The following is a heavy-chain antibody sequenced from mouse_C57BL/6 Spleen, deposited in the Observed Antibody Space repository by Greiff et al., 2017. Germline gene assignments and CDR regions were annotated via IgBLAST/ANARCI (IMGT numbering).Heavy chain of an antibody. CDR2: IAPETGGT. D-gene: IGHD2-5*01. Sequence: VKLQESGAELVRPGASVTLSCKASGYTFTDYEMHWVKQTPVHGLEWIGAIAPETGGTAYNQKFKGKAILTADKSSSTAYMELRSLTSEDSAVYYCTRPYYSNYLDYWGQGTTLTVSS. CDR3: TRPYYSNYLDY. V-gene: IGHV1-15*01. J-gene: IGHJ2*01. CDR1: GYTFTDYE.